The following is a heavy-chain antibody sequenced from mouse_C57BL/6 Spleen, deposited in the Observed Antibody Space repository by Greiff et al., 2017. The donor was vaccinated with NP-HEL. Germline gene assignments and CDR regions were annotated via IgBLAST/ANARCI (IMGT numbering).Heavy chain of an antibody. J-gene: IGHJ2*01. CDR2: IWSGGST. V-gene: IGHV2-2*01. D-gene: IGHD2-1*01. CDR1: GFSLTSYG. Sequence: VKLVESGPGLVQPSQSLSITCTVSGFSLTSYGVHWVRQSPGKGLEWLGVIWSGGSTDYNAAFISRLSISKDNSKSQVFFKMNSLQADDTAIYYCAREGGIYYGNPFDYWGQGTTLTVSS. CDR3: AREGGIYYGNPFDY.